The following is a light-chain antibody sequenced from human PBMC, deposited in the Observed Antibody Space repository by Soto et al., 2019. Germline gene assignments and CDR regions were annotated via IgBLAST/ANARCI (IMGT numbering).Light chain of an antibody. CDR2: GAF. J-gene: IGKJ2*01. V-gene: IGKV3-20*01. CDR3: LLYGDSPPAYT. CDR1: QSVSSRN. Sequence: EIGLTQSPGTLSLFPGERATLACRASQSVSSRNLAWYRQKPGQAPSHLIYGAFNRATGIPDRFSGRGSATDFTLTISRLEPADFAVYYCLLYGDSPPAYTFGQGTKLDIK.